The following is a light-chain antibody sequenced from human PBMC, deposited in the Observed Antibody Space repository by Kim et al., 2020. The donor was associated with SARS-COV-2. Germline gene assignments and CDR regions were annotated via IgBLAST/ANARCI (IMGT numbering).Light chain of an antibody. J-gene: IGKJ4*01. CDR2: DAS. V-gene: IGKV3-11*01. CDR3: QQRSNWPLT. Sequence: LSPGERATLSCRASQSVTRYLVWYLQRPGQAPRLLMYDASNRATGIPVRFSGSGSGTDFTLTISSLEPEDFGVYYCQQRSNWPLTFGGGTKVDIK. CDR1: QSVTRY.